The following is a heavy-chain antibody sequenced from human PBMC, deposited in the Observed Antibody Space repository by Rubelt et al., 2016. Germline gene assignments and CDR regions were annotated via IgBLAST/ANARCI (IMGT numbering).Heavy chain of an antibody. CDR2: IYYSGST. V-gene: IGHV4-34*01. Sequence: QVQLQQWGAGLLKPSETLSLTCAVYGGSFSGYYWSWIRQPPGKGLEWIGYIYYSGSTNYNPSLKSRVTISVDTSKNQFSLKLSSVTAADTAVYYCARERYSGYGRHPADYWGQGTLVTVSS. CDR3: ARERYSGYGRHPADY. CDR1: GGSFSGYY. D-gene: IGHD5-12*01. J-gene: IGHJ4*02.